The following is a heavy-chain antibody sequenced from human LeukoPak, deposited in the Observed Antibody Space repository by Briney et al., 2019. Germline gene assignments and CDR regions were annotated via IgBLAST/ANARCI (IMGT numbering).Heavy chain of an antibody. CDR2: IYPGDSDT. Sequence: GESLKISCKGSGYSFTSYWIGWVRQMPGKGLEWMGIIYPGDSDTRYSPSFQGQVTISADKSISTAYLQWSSLKASDTAMYYCARRVLRSYDILTGYPPVFDYWGQGPRSPSPQ. CDR3: ARRVLRSYDILTGYPPVFDY. J-gene: IGHJ4*02. V-gene: IGHV5-51*01. D-gene: IGHD3-9*01. CDR1: GYSFTSYW.